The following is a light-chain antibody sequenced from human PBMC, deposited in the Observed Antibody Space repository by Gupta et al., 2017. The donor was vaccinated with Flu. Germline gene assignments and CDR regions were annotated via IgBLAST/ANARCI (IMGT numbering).Light chain of an antibody. J-gene: IGLJ2*01. V-gene: IGLV3-1*01. CDR3: QAWDTRTAV. CDR1: KLEDRY. Sequence: SYELTQPPSVSVSPGQTAAITCSGDKLEDRYVCWYQQKPGQSPVLVIHQDSKRPSGTPERISGSNSGNTATLTIRGTQAMDEADYYCQAWDTRTAVFGGGTKLTVL. CDR2: QDS.